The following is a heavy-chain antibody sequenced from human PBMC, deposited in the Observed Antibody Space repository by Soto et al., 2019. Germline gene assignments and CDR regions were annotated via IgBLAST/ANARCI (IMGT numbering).Heavy chain of an antibody. J-gene: IGHJ4*02. D-gene: IGHD3-10*01. CDR3: ARRGRGAGKFFDY. CDR2: IYYSGST. Sequence: QVQLQESGPGLLKPSETLSLTCTVSGGSISSYYWSWIRQPPGKGLEWIGYIYYSGSTNYNPSLKSRVTISVDTSKNQFSLKLSSVTAADTAVYYCARRGRGAGKFFDYWGQGTLVTVSS. V-gene: IGHV4-59*08. CDR1: GGSISSYY.